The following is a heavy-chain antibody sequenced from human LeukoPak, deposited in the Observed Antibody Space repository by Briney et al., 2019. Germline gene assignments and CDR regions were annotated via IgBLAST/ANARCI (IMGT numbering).Heavy chain of an antibody. D-gene: IGHD4/OR15-4a*01. J-gene: IGHJ4*02. CDR1: ELTFITYG. V-gene: IGHV3-23*01. CDR2: ITGSAVST. CDR3: ARRAGAYSHPYDY. Sequence: GGTLRLSCAASELTFITYGMTWVRQAPGKGLERVSAITGSAVSTFYADSVKGRFTISRDNSKNTLYLQMNSLRAEDTAVYYCARRAGAYSHPYDYWGQGTLVTVSS.